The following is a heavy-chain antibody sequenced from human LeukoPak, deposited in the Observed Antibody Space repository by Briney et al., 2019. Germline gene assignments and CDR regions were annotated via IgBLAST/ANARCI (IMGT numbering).Heavy chain of an antibody. D-gene: IGHD2-21*02. V-gene: IGHV1-18*01. J-gene: IGHJ3*02. Sequence: ASVKVSCKASGYTFTSYGISWVRQAPGQGLEWMGWISAYNGNTNYAQKLQGRVTMTTDTSTSTAYMELRSLRSDDTAVYYCATNCGGDCYSDAFDIWGRGTMVTVSS. CDR2: ISAYNGNT. CDR3: ATNCGGDCYSDAFDI. CDR1: GYTFTSYG.